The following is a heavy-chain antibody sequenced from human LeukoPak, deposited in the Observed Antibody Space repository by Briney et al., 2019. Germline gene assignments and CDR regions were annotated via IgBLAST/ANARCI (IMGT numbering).Heavy chain of an antibody. J-gene: IGHJ4*02. V-gene: IGHV3-23*01. CDR3: AKSPSTVTNV. D-gene: IGHD4-11*01. Sequence: PRGSLRLSCAASGFTFSSYAMSWVRQAPGKGLEWVSVISDSGGSTYYADAVKGRFTISRDNSKSTVYLQMNSLRAEDTAVYYCAKSPSTVTNVWGQGTLVTVSS. CDR2: ISDSGGST. CDR1: GFTFSSYA.